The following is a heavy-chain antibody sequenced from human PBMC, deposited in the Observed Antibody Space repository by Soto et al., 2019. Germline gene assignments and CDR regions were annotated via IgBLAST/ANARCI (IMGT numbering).Heavy chain of an antibody. CDR2: ISSPSTYI. V-gene: IGHV3-21*02. D-gene: IGHD6-13*01. CDR1: GFTFSSSD. Sequence: EVQLVESGGGLVEPGGSLRLSCAASGFTFSSSDMTWVRQAPGKGLEWVSSISSPSTYIYYADSVKDRFTISRYSARNLLDLQMNSLRADDTAVYYRRSTLATPTSSLTFDISGQGTTLNVSS. CDR3: RSTLATPTSSLTFDI. J-gene: IGHJ3*02.